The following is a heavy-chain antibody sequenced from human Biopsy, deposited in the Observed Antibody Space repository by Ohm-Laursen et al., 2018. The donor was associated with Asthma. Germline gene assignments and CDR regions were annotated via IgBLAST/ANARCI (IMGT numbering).Heavy chain of an antibody. V-gene: IGHV1-69*01. D-gene: IGHD2-2*01. CDR3: ARKAGSCISRTCYSLDF. CDR2: INSVFGTT. J-gene: IGHJ4*02. CDR1: GGTFNTYV. Sequence: SSVKVSCKSLGGTFNTYVIGWVRQAPGQGLEWMGGINSVFGTTTYPQKFQDRVTIPADDSTSTVYMELSSLRSEDTAVYYCARKAGSCISRTCYSLDFWGQGTRVTGSS.